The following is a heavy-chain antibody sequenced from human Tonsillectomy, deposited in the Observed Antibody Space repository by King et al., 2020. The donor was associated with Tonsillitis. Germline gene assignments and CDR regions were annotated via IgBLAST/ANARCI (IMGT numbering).Heavy chain of an antibody. CDR2: ISGSGYSA. D-gene: IGHD3-22*01. CDR1: GFTLNNNV. CDR3: ATAPRPMKDYYNAMDV. J-gene: IGHJ6*02. V-gene: IGHV3-23*04. Sequence: DVQLVESGGGLVQPGGSLRLSCAASGFTLNNNVMTWVRQAPGKGLEWVSTISGSGYSAYYADSVKGRFTISTDTSTNTLCLQMNSLRAEDTAVYYCATAPRPMKDYYNAMDVWGQGTTVTVSS.